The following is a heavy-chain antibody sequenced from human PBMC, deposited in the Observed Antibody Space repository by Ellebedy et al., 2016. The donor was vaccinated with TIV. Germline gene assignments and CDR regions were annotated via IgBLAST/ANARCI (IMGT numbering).Heavy chain of an antibody. D-gene: IGHD3-10*01. CDR3: ARGDGSGSYVHGY. J-gene: IGHJ4*02. V-gene: IGHV1-69*13. CDR1: GGTFSSYA. CDR2: IIPIFGTA. Sequence: AASVKVSCKASGGTFSSYAISWVRQAPGQGLEWMGGIIPIFGTANYAQKFQGRVTITADESTSTAYMELSSLRSEDTAVYYCARGDGSGSYVHGYWGQGTLVTVSS.